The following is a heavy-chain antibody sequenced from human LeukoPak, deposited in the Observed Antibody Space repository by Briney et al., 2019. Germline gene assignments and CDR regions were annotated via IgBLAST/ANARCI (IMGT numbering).Heavy chain of an antibody. D-gene: IGHD3-22*01. J-gene: IGHJ4*02. CDR1: GGSFSGYY. CDR3: ARVGTYYYDSSGQIGGDFDY. Sequence: KPSETLSLTCAVYGGSFSGYYWSWIRQPPGKGLEWIGYIYYSGSTYYNPSLKSRVTISVDTSKNQFSLKLSSVTAADTAVYYCARVGTYYYDSSGQIGGDFDYWGQGTLVTVSS. CDR2: IYYSGST. V-gene: IGHV4-30-4*08.